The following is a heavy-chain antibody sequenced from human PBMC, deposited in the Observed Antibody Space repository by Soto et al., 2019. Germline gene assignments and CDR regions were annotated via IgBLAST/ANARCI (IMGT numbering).Heavy chain of an antibody. CDR3: ARSLGSKNAFDI. CDR1: GFSFTSHW. CDR2: IDTDESIT. Sequence: LRLSCAASGFSFTSHWMHWFRQVPGKGLVWVSRIDTDESITNYADSVKGRFTISRDNVKNTLYLQMNSLRAEDTAIYYCARSLGSKNAFDIWGPGTKVTVS. V-gene: IGHV3-74*01. J-gene: IGHJ3*02. D-gene: IGHD3-16*01.